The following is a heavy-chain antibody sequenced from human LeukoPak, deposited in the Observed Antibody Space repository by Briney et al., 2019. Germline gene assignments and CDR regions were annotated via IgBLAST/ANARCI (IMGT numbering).Heavy chain of an antibody. CDR3: ARAGYSSGWEEDY. D-gene: IGHD6-19*01. CDR1: GFTFSSYS. V-gene: IGHV3-21*01. J-gene: IGHJ4*02. Sequence: PGGSLRLSCAASGFTFSSYSMNWVRQAPGKGLEWVSSISSSSSYIYYADSVKGRFTISRDNAKNSLYLQMNSMRAEDTAVYYCARAGYSSGWEEDYWGQGTLVTVSS. CDR2: ISSSSSYI.